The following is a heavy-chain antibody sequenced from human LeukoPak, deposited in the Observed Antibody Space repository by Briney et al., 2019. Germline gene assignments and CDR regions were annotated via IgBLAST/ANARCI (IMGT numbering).Heavy chain of an antibody. D-gene: IGHD1-26*01. CDR3: ASGGPTRGTLDS. CDR1: GFAFSSYG. V-gene: IGHV3-30*02. Sequence: GGSLRLSCAASGFAFSSYGMYWVRQTPDKGLERVAYLRKDGTYSNYADSVRGRFTISRDNSKNTLDLQMSSLRVEDTAVYYCASGGPTRGTLDSWGQGTLVTVSS. J-gene: IGHJ4*02. CDR2: LRKDGTYS.